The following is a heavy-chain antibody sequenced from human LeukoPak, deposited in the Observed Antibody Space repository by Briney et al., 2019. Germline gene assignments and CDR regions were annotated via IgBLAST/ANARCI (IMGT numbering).Heavy chain of an antibody. D-gene: IGHD4-17*01. CDR3: ATSYGDYSYGMDV. Sequence: SQTLSLTCTVSGGSISSGGYYWSWIRQHPGKGLEWIGYIYYSESTYYNPSLKSRVTISVDTSKNQFSLKLSSVTAADTAVYYCATSYGDYSYGMDVWGQGTTVTVSS. V-gene: IGHV4-31*03. J-gene: IGHJ6*02. CDR1: GGSISSGGYY. CDR2: IYYSEST.